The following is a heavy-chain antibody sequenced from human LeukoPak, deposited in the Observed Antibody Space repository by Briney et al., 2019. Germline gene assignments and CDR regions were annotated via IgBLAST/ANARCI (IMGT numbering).Heavy chain of an antibody. CDR1: GFIFTSYS. D-gene: IGHD7-27*01. J-gene: IGHJ4*02. CDR2: ISSPSTNI. Sequence: GGSLRLSCAASGFIFTSYSMNWVRQAPGKGLEWVSYISSPSTNIYYVVSVKGRFTISRDNGKNSLYLQMNSLRDEDTAVYYCARESYWGSSGYGFDYWGQGTLVTVSS. V-gene: IGHV3-48*02. CDR3: ARESYWGSSGYGFDY.